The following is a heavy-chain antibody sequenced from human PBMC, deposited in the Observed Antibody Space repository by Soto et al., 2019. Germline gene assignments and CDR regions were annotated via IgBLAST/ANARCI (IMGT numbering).Heavy chain of an antibody. V-gene: IGHV1-46*03. J-gene: IGHJ1*01. CDR2: INPSGGST. CDR3: ARVGGGSWAYGDYLYFQH. Sequence: SSVKVSCKASGYTFTSYYMHWVRQAPGQGLEWMGIINPSGGSTSYAQKFQGRVTMTRDTSTSTVYMELSSLRSEDTAVYYCARVGGGSWAYGDYLYFQHWGQGTLVTVSS. D-gene: IGHD4-17*01. CDR1: GYTFTSYY.